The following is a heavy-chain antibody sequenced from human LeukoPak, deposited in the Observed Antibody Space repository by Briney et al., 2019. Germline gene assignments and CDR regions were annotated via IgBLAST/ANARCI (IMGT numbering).Heavy chain of an antibody. V-gene: IGHV1-69*01. J-gene: IGHJ6*02. CDR3: ARKRVGGGSLSYYYYYYGMDV. Sequence: EASVKVSCKASGGTFSSYAISWVRQAPGQGLEWMGGIIPIFGTANYAQKFQGRVTITADESTSTAYMELSSLRSEDTAVYYCARKRVGGGSLSYYYYYYGMDVWGQGTTVTVSS. CDR1: GGTFSSYA. CDR2: IIPIFGTA. D-gene: IGHD2-15*01.